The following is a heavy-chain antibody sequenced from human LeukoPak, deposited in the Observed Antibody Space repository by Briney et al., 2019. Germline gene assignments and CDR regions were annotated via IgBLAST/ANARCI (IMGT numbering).Heavy chain of an antibody. CDR1: GGSISSGGYS. D-gene: IGHD3-3*01. V-gene: IGHV4-30-4*07. Sequence: SETLSLTCAVSGGSISSGGYSWSWIRQPPGKGLEWIGYIYYSGSTYYNPSLKSRVTISVDTSKNQFSLKLSSVTAADTAVYYCARVRGIPYYDFWSGYYGYYYYYYMDVWGKGTTVTVSS. CDR3: ARVRGIPYYDFWSGYYGYYYYYYMDV. CDR2: IYYSGST. J-gene: IGHJ6*03.